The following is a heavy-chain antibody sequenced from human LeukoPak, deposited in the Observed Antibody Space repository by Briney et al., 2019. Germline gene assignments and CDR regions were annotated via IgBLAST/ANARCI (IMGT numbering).Heavy chain of an antibody. CDR3: ARRRIAGSTDDAFDI. CDR1: GFTFSSYA. D-gene: IGHD1-26*01. J-gene: IGHJ3*02. V-gene: IGHV3-30-3*01. Sequence: GGSLRLSCAASGFTFSSYAMHWVRQAPGKGLDWAAVISSDGNTQYYADSVKGRFTISRDNSNNTLYLQMNSLRADDTAIYYCARRRIAGSTDDAFDIWGQGTVVTLSS. CDR2: ISSDGNTQ.